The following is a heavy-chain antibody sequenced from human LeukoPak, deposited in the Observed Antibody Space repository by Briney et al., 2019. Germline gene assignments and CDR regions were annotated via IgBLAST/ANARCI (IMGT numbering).Heavy chain of an antibody. D-gene: IGHD2-2*01. CDR1: GYTFTSYG. V-gene: IGHV1-2*02. J-gene: IGHJ4*02. CDR3: ARSRYCSSTSCYSFDY. Sequence: ASVKVSCKASGYTFTSYGISWVRQAPGQGLEWMGWINPNSGGTNYAQNFQGRVTMTRDTSTSTAYMELSRLTSDDTAVYYCARSRYCSSTSCYSFDYWGQGTLVTVSS. CDR2: INPNSGGT.